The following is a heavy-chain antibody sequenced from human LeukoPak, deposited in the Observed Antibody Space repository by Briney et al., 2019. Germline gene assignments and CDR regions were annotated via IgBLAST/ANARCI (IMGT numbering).Heavy chain of an antibody. Sequence: GGSLRLSCAASGFTFSSYSMNWVRQAPGKGLEWVSSISSSSSYIYYADSVKGRFTISRDNAKNSLFLQMNSLRAEDTAVYYCARVLRYCSGGNCYSGGLGYMDVWGKGTTVTISS. V-gene: IGHV3-21*04. J-gene: IGHJ6*03. CDR1: GFTFSSYS. CDR3: ARVLRYCSGGNCYSGGLGYMDV. CDR2: ISSSSSYI. D-gene: IGHD2-15*01.